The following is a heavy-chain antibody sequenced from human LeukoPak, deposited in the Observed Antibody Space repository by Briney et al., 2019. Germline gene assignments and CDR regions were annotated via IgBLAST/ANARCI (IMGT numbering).Heavy chain of an antibody. V-gene: IGHV3-7*01. D-gene: IGHD6-13*01. CDR2: IKQDGSER. Sequence: QAGGSLRLSCAASGFTFSSYWMSWVRQAPGKGLEWVANIKQDGSERYYVDSVKGRFTISRDNAKNSLYLQMNSLRAEDTAVYYCARGEGYSSSWYELNWFDPWGQGTLVTVSS. J-gene: IGHJ5*02. CDR3: ARGEGYSSSWYELNWFDP. CDR1: GFTFSSYW.